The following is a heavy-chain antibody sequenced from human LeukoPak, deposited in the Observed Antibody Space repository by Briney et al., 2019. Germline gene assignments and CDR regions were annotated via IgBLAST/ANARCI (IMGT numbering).Heavy chain of an antibody. CDR2: INHSGST. V-gene: IGHV4-34*01. J-gene: IGHJ4*02. D-gene: IGHD2-2*01. Sequence: KSSETLSLTCAVYGGSFSGYYWSWIRQPPGKGLEWIGEINHSGSTNYNPSLKSRVTISVDTSKNQFSLKLSSVTAADTAVYYCASLPLGYCSSTSCQRGYWGQGTLVTVSS. CDR3: ASLPLGYCSSTSCQRGY. CDR1: GGSFSGYY.